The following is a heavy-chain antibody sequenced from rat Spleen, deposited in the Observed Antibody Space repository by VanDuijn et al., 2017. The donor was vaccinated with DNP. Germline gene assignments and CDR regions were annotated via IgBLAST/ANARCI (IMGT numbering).Heavy chain of an antibody. CDR3: TKYTLVGSYYYGYFDY. Sequence: EVQMVESGGSLVQPGRSMRLSCAASGFTFSDYYLAWVRQAPTKGLEWVASISGGGGNTYYRDSVKGRFTISRDNARSTLYLQMDSLRSDDTATYYCTKYTLVGSYYYGYFDYWGQGVMVTVSS. CDR2: ISGGGGNT. J-gene: IGHJ2*01. V-gene: IGHV5-25*01. CDR1: GFTFSDYY. D-gene: IGHD1-12*02.